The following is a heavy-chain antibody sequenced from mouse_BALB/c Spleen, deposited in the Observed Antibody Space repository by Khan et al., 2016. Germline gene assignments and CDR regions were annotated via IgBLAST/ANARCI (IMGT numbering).Heavy chain of an antibody. CDR3: AKSPKVYDVGFAY. D-gene: IGHD2-14*01. CDR2: IDPANGTT. V-gene: IGHV14-3*02. CDR1: GFNIKDTY. J-gene: IGHJ3*01. Sequence: VQLQQSGAELVKPGASVKLSCTASGFNIKDTYMHWVKQSPEQGLEWIGRIDPANGTTKYDPKFQGKATITADTSSTTAYLQLSSLKSEDTAVYSCAKSPKVYDVGFAYWGQGTLVTVSA.